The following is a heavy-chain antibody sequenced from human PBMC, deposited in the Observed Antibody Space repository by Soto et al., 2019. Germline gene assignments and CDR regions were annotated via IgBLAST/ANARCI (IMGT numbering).Heavy chain of an antibody. CDR3: AGGTVTSGRWCGP. D-gene: IGHD4-17*01. V-gene: IGHV1-18*04. J-gene: IGHJ5*02. Sequence: QVHLVQSETEVKEPGSSVTVSCKTSDSTFTGDTINWVRQAPGQGVEWLGWIRRINANTNYARKYQGRLTMTTNTTATTADMERRSLRAHDTAGYFCAGGTVTSGRWCGPWGQGTLVTVSS. CDR1: DSTFTGDT. CDR2: IRRINANT.